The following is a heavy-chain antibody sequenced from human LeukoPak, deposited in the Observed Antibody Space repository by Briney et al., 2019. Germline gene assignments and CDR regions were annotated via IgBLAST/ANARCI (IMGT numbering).Heavy chain of an antibody. CDR1: GFTVSSNY. Sequence: GGSLRLSCAASGFTVSSNYMSWVHQAPGKGLEWVSVIYSGGSTYYADSVKGRFTISRDNSKNTLYLQMNSLRAEDTAVYYCARGYPRAWYYFDYWGQGTLVTVSS. V-gene: IGHV3-53*01. D-gene: IGHD2-15*01. CDR3: ARGYPRAWYYFDY. J-gene: IGHJ4*02. CDR2: IYSGGST.